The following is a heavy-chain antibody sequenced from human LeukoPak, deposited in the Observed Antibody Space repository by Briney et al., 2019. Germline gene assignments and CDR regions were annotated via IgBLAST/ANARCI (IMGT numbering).Heavy chain of an antibody. J-gene: IGHJ4*02. V-gene: IGHV4-34*01. D-gene: IGHD3-3*01. CDR1: GGSFSGYY. CDR2: INHSGTT. Sequence: SETLSLTCAVYGGSFSGYYWSWIRQPPGKGLEWIGEINHSGTTNYNPSLKSRVTMSVDTSKNQFSLKLNSVTAADTAVYYCARGPPDYYWGQGTLVTVSS. CDR3: ARGPPDYY.